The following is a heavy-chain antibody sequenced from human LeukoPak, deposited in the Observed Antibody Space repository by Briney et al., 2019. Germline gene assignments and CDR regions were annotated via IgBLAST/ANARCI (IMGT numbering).Heavy chain of an antibody. Sequence: PGGSLRLSCAASEFTFNLYTMNWVRQAPGKGLEWVSSITTSSSYIYYADSVKGRFTISRDNAKNSLYLQMNSLRAEDTAVYYCARGTLNIPGEHGAFDYWGQGTLVTVSS. J-gene: IGHJ4*02. D-gene: IGHD1-14*01. V-gene: IGHV3-21*01. CDR2: ITTSSSYI. CDR3: ARGTLNIPGEHGAFDY. CDR1: EFTFNLYT.